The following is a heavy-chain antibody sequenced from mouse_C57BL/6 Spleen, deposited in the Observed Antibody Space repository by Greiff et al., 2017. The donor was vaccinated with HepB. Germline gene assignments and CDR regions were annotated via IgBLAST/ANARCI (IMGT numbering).Heavy chain of an antibody. CDR2: SRNKANDYTT. CDR3: SRDAWSYSNYVFMDY. V-gene: IGHV7-1*01. Sequence: EVKVVESGGGLVQSGRSLRLSCATSGFTFSDFYMEWVRQAPGKGLEWIAASRNKANDYTTEYSASVKGRFIVSRDTSQSILYLQMNALRAQDTAIYYCSRDAWSYSNYVFMDYWGQGTSVTVSS. CDR1: GFTFSDFY. J-gene: IGHJ4*01. D-gene: IGHD2-5*01.